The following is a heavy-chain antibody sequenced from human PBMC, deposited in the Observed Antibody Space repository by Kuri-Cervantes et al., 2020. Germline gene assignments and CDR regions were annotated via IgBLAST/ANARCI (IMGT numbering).Heavy chain of an antibody. CDR1: GFIFSDYW. V-gene: IGHV3-74*01. J-gene: IGHJ3*02. Sequence: GGSLRLSCAAAGFIFSDYWMHWVRQVPGKGLMWVSRISPDGSDTYYADSVKGRFTISRDNAKNSLYLQMNSLRAEDTAVYYCARDIDNWNDEGDAFDIWGQGTMVTVSS. D-gene: IGHD1-1*01. CDR2: ISPDGSDT. CDR3: ARDIDNWNDEGDAFDI.